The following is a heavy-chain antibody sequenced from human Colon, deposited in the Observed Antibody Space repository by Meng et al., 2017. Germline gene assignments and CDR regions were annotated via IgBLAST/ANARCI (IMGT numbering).Heavy chain of an antibody. CDR2: IYLGGSP. Sequence: QLQGSGPVLVKPSGTLSLTCEFSGGSISRSQWWSWVRQPPGKGLEWIGQIYLGGSPAYSPSLESRITMSVDKSNNQFSLRLRSVTAADTAVYYCARHGGWHFDYWGQGTLVTVSS. CDR1: GGSISRSQW. J-gene: IGHJ4*02. V-gene: IGHV4-4*02. D-gene: IGHD6-19*01. CDR3: ARHGGWHFDY.